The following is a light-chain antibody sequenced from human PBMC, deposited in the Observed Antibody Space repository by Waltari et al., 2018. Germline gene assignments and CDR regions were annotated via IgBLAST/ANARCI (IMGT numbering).Light chain of an antibody. CDR1: SSYIGAGYD. CDR2: DNA. V-gene: IGLV1-40*01. CDR3: QSYDSSLSAPVV. J-gene: IGLJ2*01. Sequence: QSVLPQPPSVSGAPGQRVTISCTGSSSYIGAGYDVHWYQQLPGTAPKLLIFDNAIRPSGVPARLSGSTSGTSASLPITGLQAEDEADYYCQSYDSSLSAPVVFGGGTKLTVL.